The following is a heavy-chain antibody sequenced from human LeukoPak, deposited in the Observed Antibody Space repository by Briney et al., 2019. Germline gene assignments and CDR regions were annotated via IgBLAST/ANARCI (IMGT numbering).Heavy chain of an antibody. D-gene: IGHD6-13*01. J-gene: IGHJ3*02. CDR1: GFTFDDYT. Sequence: GGSLRLSCAASGFTFDDYTMHWVRQAPGKGLEWVPLISWDGGSTYYADSVKGRFTISRDNSKNSLYLQMNSLRTEDTALYYCAKGRIYSSPFHAFDIWGQGTMVTVSS. CDR3: AKGRIYSSPFHAFDI. CDR2: ISWDGGST. V-gene: IGHV3-43*01.